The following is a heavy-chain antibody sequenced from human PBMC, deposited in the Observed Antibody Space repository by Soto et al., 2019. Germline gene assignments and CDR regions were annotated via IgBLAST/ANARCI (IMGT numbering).Heavy chain of an antibody. CDR1: GFTFDDYA. CDR3: AKGRRQWLGREGYYYYYGMDV. D-gene: IGHD6-19*01. Sequence: EVQLVESGGGLVQPGRSLRLSCAASGFTFDDYAMHWVRQAPGKGLEWVSGISWNSGSIGYADSVKGRFTISRDNAKNSLYVQKNSLRAEDTGLYYWAKGRRQWLGREGYYYYYGMDVWGQGTTVTVSS. CDR2: ISWNSGSI. V-gene: IGHV3-9*01. J-gene: IGHJ6*02.